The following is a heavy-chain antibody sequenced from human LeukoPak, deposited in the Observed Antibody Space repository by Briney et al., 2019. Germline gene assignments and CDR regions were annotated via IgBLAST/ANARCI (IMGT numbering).Heavy chain of an antibody. D-gene: IGHD3-9*01. CDR3: ARGIRYFDWLLYYYFDY. CDR2: INTNTGNP. CDR1: GYTFTSYA. V-gene: IGHV7-4-1*02. Sequence: GASVKVSCKASGYTFTSYAMNWVRQAPGQGLEWMGWINTNTGNPTYAQGFTGRFVFSLDTSVSTAYLQISSLKAEDTAVYYCARGIRYFDWLLYYYFDYWGQGTLVTVSS. J-gene: IGHJ4*02.